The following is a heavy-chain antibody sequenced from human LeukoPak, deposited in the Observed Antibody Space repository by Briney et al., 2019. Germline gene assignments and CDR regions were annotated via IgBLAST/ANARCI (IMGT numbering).Heavy chain of an antibody. J-gene: IGHJ2*01. V-gene: IGHV3-74*01. CDR1: GLTFSSYW. Sequence: GGSLRLSCAASGLTFSSYWMHWVRQAPGKGLVWVSRINGDGSSTAYADSVKGRLTISRDNAKNTLYLQMSSLTAEDTAVYYCARVPPWYFDLWGRGTLVTVSS. CDR2: INGDGSST. D-gene: IGHD5/OR15-5a*01. CDR3: ARVPPWYFDL.